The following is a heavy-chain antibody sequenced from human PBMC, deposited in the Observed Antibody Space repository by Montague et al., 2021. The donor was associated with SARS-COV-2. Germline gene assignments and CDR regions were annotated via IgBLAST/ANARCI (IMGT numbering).Heavy chain of an antibody. CDR1: GFTVSSNY. J-gene: IGHJ3*02. CDR2: IYSGGST. D-gene: IGHD2-21*02. CDR3: ARARAYCGGDCYWGGAFDI. V-gene: IGHV3-66*01. Sequence: SLRLSCAASGFTVSSNYMSWVRRAPGKGLEWVSVIYSGGSTYYADSVKGRFTISRDNSKNTLYLQMNSLRAEDTAVYCCARARAYCGGDCYWGGAFDIWGQGTMVTVSS.